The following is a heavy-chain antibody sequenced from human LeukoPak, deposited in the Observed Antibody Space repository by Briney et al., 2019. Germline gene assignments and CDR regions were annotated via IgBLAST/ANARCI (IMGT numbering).Heavy chain of an antibody. CDR2: VSAYNAKT. D-gene: IGHD3-3*01. Sequence: ASVKVSCKTSGYTFTSYYINWVRQAPGQGLEWMGWVSAYNAKTHYTQELQDRVTMTIDTSTSTAYIELRSLTSADTAFYYCATARDFCSSYEPNYDYWGQGTLVTVSS. CDR1: GYTFTSYY. CDR3: ATARDFCSSYEPNYDY. J-gene: IGHJ4*02. V-gene: IGHV1-18*01.